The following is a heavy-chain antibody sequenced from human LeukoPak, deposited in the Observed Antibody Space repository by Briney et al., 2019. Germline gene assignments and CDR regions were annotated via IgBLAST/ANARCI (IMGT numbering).Heavy chain of an antibody. D-gene: IGHD6-13*01. CDR2: IYPGDSDT. J-gene: IGHJ5*02. Sequence: GESLKISCKGSGYSFTSYWIGWVRQIPGKGLGWMGIIYPGDSDTRYSPSFQGQVTISADKSISTAYLQWSSLKASDTAMYYCVRTSSSWYRYWFDPWGQGTLVTVSS. CDR1: GYSFTSYW. V-gene: IGHV5-51*01. CDR3: VRTSSSWYRYWFDP.